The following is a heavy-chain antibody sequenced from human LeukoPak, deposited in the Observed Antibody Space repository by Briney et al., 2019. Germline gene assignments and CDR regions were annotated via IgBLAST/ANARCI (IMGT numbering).Heavy chain of an antibody. CDR2: IAVASGNT. J-gene: IGHJ4*02. D-gene: IGHD3-22*01. CDR3: AAVSGSGYYYYFDY. CDR1: GFPFTNSS. Sequence: SVKVSCKASGFPFTNSSMQWVRQARGQPLGWIGWIAVASGNTNYAQKFQGRGTITRDMSTSTAYMELSSLRSEDTAVYYCAAVSGSGYYYYFDYWGQGTLVTVSS. V-gene: IGHV1-58*02.